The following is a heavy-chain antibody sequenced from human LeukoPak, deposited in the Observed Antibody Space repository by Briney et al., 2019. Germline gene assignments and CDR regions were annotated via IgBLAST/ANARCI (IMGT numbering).Heavy chain of an antibody. CDR1: GGTFSSYA. V-gene: IGHV1-8*03. J-gene: IGHJ6*03. CDR3: ARDAAGDTYYYYMDV. Sequence: ASVKVSCKASGGTFSSYAISWVRQATGQGLEWMGWMNPNSGNTGYAQKFQGRVTITRNTSISTAYMELSSLRSEDTAVYYCARDAAGDTYYYYMDVWGKGTTVTVSS. D-gene: IGHD1-26*01. CDR2: MNPNSGNT.